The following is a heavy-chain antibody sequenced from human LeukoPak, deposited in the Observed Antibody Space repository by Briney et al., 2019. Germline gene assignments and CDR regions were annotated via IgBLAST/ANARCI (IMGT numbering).Heavy chain of an antibody. Sequence: SETLSLTCAVYGGSFSGYYWSWIRQPPGKGLEWIGYIYYSGSTNYNPSLKSRVTISVDTSKNQFSLKLSSVTAADTAVYYCASFGYNWNYMDYWGQGTLVTVSS. D-gene: IGHD1-20*01. CDR2: IYYSGST. CDR1: GGSFSGYY. V-gene: IGHV4-59*01. CDR3: ASFGYNWNYMDY. J-gene: IGHJ4*02.